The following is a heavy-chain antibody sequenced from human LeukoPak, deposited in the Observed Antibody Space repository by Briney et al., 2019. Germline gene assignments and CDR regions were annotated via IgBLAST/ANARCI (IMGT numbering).Heavy chain of an antibody. V-gene: IGHV3-23*01. Sequence: GGSLRLSCAASGFTFSSYGMSWVRQAPGKGLGWVSAISGSGGSTYYADSVKGRFTISRDNSKNTLYLQMNSLRAEDTAVYYCAKDRGSLWFGELYLGDYWGQGTLVTVSS. CDR1: GFTFSSYG. CDR2: ISGSGGST. D-gene: IGHD3-10*01. J-gene: IGHJ4*02. CDR3: AKDRGSLWFGELYLGDY.